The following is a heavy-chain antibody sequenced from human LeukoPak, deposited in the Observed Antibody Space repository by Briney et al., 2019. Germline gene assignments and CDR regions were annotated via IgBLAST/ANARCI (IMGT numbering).Heavy chain of an antibody. CDR1: GFIFSRYS. Sequence: GGSLRLSCAASGFIFSRYSMNWVRQAPGKGLEWVSSISSSTTDIDYADSMKGRFTISRDNTKNSLFLQMNSPRAEDTAVYYCAREQLPERYFDLWGRGTLVTVSS. CDR3: AREQLPERYFDL. D-gene: IGHD1-1*01. J-gene: IGHJ2*01. V-gene: IGHV3-21*01. CDR2: ISSSTTDI.